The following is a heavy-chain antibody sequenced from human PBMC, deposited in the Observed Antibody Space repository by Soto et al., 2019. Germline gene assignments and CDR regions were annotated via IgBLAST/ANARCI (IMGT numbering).Heavy chain of an antibody. D-gene: IGHD3-22*01. CDR1: GFTFSSYA. CDR2: ISYDGSNK. CDR3: ARDKMGIMIVVANDFDY. V-gene: IGHV3-30-3*01. Sequence: HPGGSLRLSCAASGFTFSSYAMHWVRQAPGKGLEWVAVISYDGSNKFYADSVKGRFTISRDNSKNTLYLQMNSLRADDTAVYYCARDKMGIMIVVANDFDYWGQGTLVTVSS. J-gene: IGHJ4*02.